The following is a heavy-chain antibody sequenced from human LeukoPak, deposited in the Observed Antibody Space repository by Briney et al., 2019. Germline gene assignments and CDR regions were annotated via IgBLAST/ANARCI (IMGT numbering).Heavy chain of an antibody. Sequence: QTGGSLRLSCAASGFTFSSYAMSWVRQAPGKGLEWVSVISGSDGSTYYADSVKGRFTISRDNSKNTLYLQMNSLRAEDTAVFYCAKPRGEEWLVGLYDAFDIWGQGTMVTASS. CDR2: ISGSDGST. CDR1: GFTFSSYA. V-gene: IGHV3-23*01. D-gene: IGHD6-19*01. J-gene: IGHJ3*02. CDR3: AKPRGEEWLVGLYDAFDI.